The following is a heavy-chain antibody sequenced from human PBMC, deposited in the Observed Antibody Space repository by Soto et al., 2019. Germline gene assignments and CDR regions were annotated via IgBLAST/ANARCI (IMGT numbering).Heavy chain of an antibody. CDR2: IIPIFGTA. V-gene: IGHV1-69*01. D-gene: IGHD3-16*01. J-gene: IGHJ4*02. CDR3: ARGERLALDY. Sequence: QVQLVQSGAEVKKPGSSVKVSCKTSGGTFSSYAVSWVRQAPGQGLEWVGGIIPIFGTANYAQKFQGRVKISADESTSTVYLELSSLTSEDTAVYFCARGERLALDYWGQGTLVTVSS. CDR1: GGTFSSYA.